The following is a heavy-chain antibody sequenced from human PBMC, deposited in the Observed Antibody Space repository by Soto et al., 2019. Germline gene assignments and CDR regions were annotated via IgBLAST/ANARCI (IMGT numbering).Heavy chain of an antibody. V-gene: IGHV3-33*01. CDR1: GFTFSSYG. D-gene: IGHD1-26*01. J-gene: IGHJ4*02. CDR2: IWYDGSNK. CDR3: ARDNSRELSPFDY. Sequence: QVQLVESGGGVVQPGRSLRLSCAASGFTFSSYGMHWVRQAPGKGLEWVAVIWYDGSNKYYADSVKGRFTISRDNSKNTRYLQMNSLRAEDTAVYYGARDNSRELSPFDYWGQGTLVTVSS.